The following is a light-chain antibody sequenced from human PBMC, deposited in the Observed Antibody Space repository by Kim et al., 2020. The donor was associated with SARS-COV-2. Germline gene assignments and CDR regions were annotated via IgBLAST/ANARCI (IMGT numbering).Light chain of an antibody. CDR2: LGS. CDR3: MQALQTPYS. J-gene: IGKJ2*03. CDR1: QSLLHSNGYNY. V-gene: IGKV2-28*01. Sequence: PASLSCRSSQSLLHSNGYNYLDWYLQKPGQSPQLLISLGSNRASGVPDMFSGSGSGTDFTLKISRVEAEDVGVYYCMQALQTPYSFGQGTKLEI.